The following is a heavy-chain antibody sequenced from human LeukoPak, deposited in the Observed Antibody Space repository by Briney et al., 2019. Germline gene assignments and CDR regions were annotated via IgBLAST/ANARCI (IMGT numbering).Heavy chain of an antibody. CDR1: GDSLSSHY. D-gene: IGHD6-19*01. V-gene: IGHV4-59*08. CDR2: IYGSGST. Sequence: SETLSLTCTVSGDSLSSHYWSWIRQPPGKGLEWIGYIYGSGSTHYDPSLRSRVTISEDASKNQFSLKLTSVTAADTAVYYCARNVGWYSHDSWGQGTLVTVSS. J-gene: IGHJ4*02. CDR3: ARNVGWYSHDS.